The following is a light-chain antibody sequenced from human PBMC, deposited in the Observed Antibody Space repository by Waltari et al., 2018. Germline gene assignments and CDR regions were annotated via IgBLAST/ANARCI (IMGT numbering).Light chain of an antibody. CDR2: LVS. CDR1: QSLVESNGYTY. Sequence: DIVLTQSPLSLPVTPGEPASISCRSSQSLVESNGYTYLDWYLQKPGQSPQLLILLVSNRASGVPDRFSGSGSGTDFTLKISRVEAGDVGVYYCMQALRSPHTFGQGTKLEIK. J-gene: IGKJ2*01. V-gene: IGKV2-28*01. CDR3: MQALRSPHT.